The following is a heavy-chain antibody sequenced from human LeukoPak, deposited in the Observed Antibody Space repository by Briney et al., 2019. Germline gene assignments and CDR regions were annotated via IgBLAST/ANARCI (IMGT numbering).Heavy chain of an antibody. CDR2: IYSGGST. D-gene: IGHD3-16*01. J-gene: IGHJ4*02. CDR1: GFTVSSNY. V-gene: IGHV3-53*01. CDR3: ASPRGMLPGLKY. Sequence: GGSLRLSCAASGFTVSSNYMNWVRQAPGKGLEWVSIIYSGGSTYYADSVKGRFTISRDNSKNTLYLQMNSLRAEDTAVYYCASPRGMLPGLKYWGQGTLVTVSS.